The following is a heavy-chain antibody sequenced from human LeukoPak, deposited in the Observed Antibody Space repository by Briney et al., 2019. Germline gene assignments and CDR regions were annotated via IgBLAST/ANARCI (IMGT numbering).Heavy chain of an antibody. J-gene: IGHJ4*02. Sequence: GGSLRLSCAASEFTFSSYAMHWVRQAPGKGLEWVAVVWYDGSDKYYADSVKGRFTISRDNSRNTLHLQMNSLRAEDTAVYYCARDSAAGGQLWLTYWGQGTLVTVSS. D-gene: IGHD5-18*01. V-gene: IGHV3-33*01. CDR3: ARDSAAGGQLWLTY. CDR2: VWYDGSDK. CDR1: EFTFSSYA.